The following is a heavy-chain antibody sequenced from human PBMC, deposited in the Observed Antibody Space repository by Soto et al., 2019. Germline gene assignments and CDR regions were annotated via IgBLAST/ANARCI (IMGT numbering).Heavy chain of an antibody. V-gene: IGHV4-59*08. J-gene: IGHJ4*02. CDR1: GGSISSYY. D-gene: IGHD2-2*01. CDR3: ARTGASKKGAVDY. Sequence: SETLSLTCTVSGGSISSYYWSWIRQPPGKGLEWIGYIYYSGSTNYNPSLKSRVTISVDTSKNQFSLKLSSVTAADTAVYYCARTGASKKGAVDYWGQGTLVTVSS. CDR2: IYYSGST.